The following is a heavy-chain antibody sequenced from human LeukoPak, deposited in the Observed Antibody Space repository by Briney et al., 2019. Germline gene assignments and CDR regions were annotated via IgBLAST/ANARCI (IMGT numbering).Heavy chain of an antibody. Sequence: ASVKVSCKASGYTFTGYYMHWVRQAPGQGLEWMGWINPNSGGTNYAQKFQGRVTMTRDTSISTAYMELSRLRSDDTTVYYCALARYSGSYFNCWGQGTLVTVSS. J-gene: IGHJ4*02. D-gene: IGHD1-26*01. CDR3: ALARYSGSYFNC. V-gene: IGHV1-2*02. CDR1: GYTFTGYY. CDR2: INPNSGGT.